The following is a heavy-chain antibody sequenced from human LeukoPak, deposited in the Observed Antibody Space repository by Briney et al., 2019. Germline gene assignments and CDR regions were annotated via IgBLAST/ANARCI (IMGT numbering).Heavy chain of an antibody. D-gene: IGHD2-2*01. Sequence: KPSETLSLTCTVSGYSISSGYYWGWIRQPTGKGLEWIGSIYHSGSTYYNPSLKSRVAISVDTSKNQFSLKLNSVTAADTALYYCARLSAVPPAPYSWFDPWGQGTLVTVSS. CDR2: IYHSGST. V-gene: IGHV4-38-2*02. J-gene: IGHJ5*02. CDR3: ARLSAVPPAPYSWFDP. CDR1: GYSISSGYY.